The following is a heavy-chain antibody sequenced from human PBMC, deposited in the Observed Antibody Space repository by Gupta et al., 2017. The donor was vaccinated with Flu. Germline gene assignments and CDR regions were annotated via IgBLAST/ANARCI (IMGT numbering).Heavy chain of an antibody. Sequence: EVQLLESVGGLVQPGGSLRLSCAASGFTFSSYAMSWVRQAPGKGLEWVSAISGSGGSTYYADSVKGRFTISRDNSKNTLYLQMNSLRAEDTAVYYCAKDRIVVVVAATPAAFDIWGQGTMVTVSS. J-gene: IGHJ3*02. CDR1: GFTFSSYA. D-gene: IGHD2-15*01. V-gene: IGHV3-23*01. CDR2: ISGSGGST. CDR3: AKDRIVVVVAATPAAFDI.